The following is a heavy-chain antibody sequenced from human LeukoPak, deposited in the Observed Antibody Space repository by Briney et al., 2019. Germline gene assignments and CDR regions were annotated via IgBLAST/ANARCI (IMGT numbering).Heavy chain of an antibody. CDR2: INYSGRP. Sequence: PSETLSLTCSVSGYSIGSGYDWAWIRQPPGKGLEWIGSINYSGRPYYNPSLKSRATISVDTSKNQFSLKLRSVTAADTAVYYCTRGPLWVKERLFDPWGQGTLVTVSS. J-gene: IGHJ5*02. D-gene: IGHD3-16*01. CDR3: TRGPLWVKERLFDP. CDR1: GYSIGSGYD. V-gene: IGHV4-38-2*02.